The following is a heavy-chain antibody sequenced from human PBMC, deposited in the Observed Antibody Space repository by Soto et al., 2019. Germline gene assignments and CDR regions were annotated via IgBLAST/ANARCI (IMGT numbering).Heavy chain of an antibody. V-gene: IGHV1-69*05. CDR2: IIPKFGTT. CDR3: ARHNSQWPNWFDP. Sequence: ASVKVSCKASGGTFSTYGMNWVRLAPGQGLEWMGGIIPKFGTTNYAHKFRGRVTMTTDTSTNTAYMDLRSLRSDDTAVYYCARHNSQWPNWFDPWGQGTPVTVSS. CDR1: GGTFSTYG. D-gene: IGHD1-1*01. J-gene: IGHJ5*02.